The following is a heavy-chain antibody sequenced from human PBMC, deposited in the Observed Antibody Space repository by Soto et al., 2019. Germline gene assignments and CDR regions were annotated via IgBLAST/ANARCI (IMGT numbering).Heavy chain of an antibody. CDR2: IYYSGST. J-gene: IGHJ4*02. Sequence: SETLSLTCTVSGGSISSSRYYWGWIRQPPGKGLEWIGSIYYSGSTYYDPSLKSRVTISVDTSKNQFSLKLSSVTAADTAVYYCARHGHHSYGYRYYFDYWGQGTLVTVSS. V-gene: IGHV4-39*01. CDR3: ARHGHHSYGYRYYFDY. CDR1: GGSISSSRYY. D-gene: IGHD5-18*01.